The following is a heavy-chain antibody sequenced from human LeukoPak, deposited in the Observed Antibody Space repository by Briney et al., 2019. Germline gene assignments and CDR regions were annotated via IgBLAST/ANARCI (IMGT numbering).Heavy chain of an antibody. J-gene: IGHJ4*02. CDR1: GFTFSDHS. Sequence: GGSLRLSCAASGFTFSDHSMNWVRQAPGKGLEWISYIGIDSGNTNYADSVKGRFTISGDKAKNSLYLQMNSLRVEDTAVYYCARDYKYAFDNWGQGTLVTVSS. CDR2: IGIDSGNT. D-gene: IGHD5-24*01. CDR3: ARDYKYAFDN. V-gene: IGHV3-48*01.